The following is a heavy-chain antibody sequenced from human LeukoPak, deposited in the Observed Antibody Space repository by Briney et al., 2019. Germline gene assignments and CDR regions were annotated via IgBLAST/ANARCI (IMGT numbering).Heavy chain of an antibody. J-gene: IGHJ4*02. CDR1: GFTFSDHS. Sequence: GGSLRLSCAASGFTFSDHSMNWVRQAPGKGLEWISYIGIDSGNTNYADSVKGRFTISGDKAKNSLYLQMNSLRVEDTAVYYCARDYKYAFDNWGQGTLVTVSS. CDR2: IGIDSGNT. D-gene: IGHD5-24*01. CDR3: ARDYKYAFDN. V-gene: IGHV3-48*01.